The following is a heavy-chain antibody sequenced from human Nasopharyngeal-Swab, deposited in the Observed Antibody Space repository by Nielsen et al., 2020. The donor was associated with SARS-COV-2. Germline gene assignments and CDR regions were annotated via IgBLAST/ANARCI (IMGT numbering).Heavy chain of an antibody. J-gene: IGHJ1*01. CDR1: GFTFSNYA. D-gene: IGHD6-13*01. Sequence: GASLKISCAASGFTFSNYAMSWVRQAPGKGLEWVSSISGSVGSTYYADSVKGRFTISRDNSKNTLSLQMNSLRAEDTAVYYCAKDGEEQQLVRYFQHWGQGTLVTVSS. CDR3: AKDGEEQQLVRYFQH. CDR2: ISGSVGST. V-gene: IGHV3-23*01.